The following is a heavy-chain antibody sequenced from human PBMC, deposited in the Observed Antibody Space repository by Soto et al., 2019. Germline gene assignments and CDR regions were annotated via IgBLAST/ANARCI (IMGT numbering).Heavy chain of an antibody. CDR1: GGIIFSYY. CDR2: IFYFAST. J-gene: IGHJ4*02. Sequence: PSHPLSLTPTTSGGIIFSYYWSWLRLSPGKGLEWIGYIFYFASTNYNPSLKSRVTLSIDTSKNQLSLKLSSVTAADTAVYYCARHSPDFDWLSQFDYWGQGTLVTVS. V-gene: IGHV4-59*08. CDR3: ARHSPDFDWLSQFDY. D-gene: IGHD3-9*01.